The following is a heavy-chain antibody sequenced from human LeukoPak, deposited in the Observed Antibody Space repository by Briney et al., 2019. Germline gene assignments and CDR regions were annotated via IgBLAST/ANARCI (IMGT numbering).Heavy chain of an antibody. J-gene: IGHJ4*02. V-gene: IGHV4-59*12. Sequence: SETLSLTCTVSGGSINSASWSWIRQPPGKGLEWMGFISYDGSTNYNPSLKSRVTISVDTSKNQFSLKLSSVTAADTAVYYCARGILYYFDYWGQGTLVTVSS. CDR2: ISYDGST. CDR1: GGSINSAS. CDR3: ARGILYYFDY.